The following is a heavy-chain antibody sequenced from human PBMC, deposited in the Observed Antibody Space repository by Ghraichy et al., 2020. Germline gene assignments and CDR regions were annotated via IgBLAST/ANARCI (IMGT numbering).Heavy chain of an antibody. D-gene: IGHD7-27*01. CDR2: TYYRSKWNN. CDR1: GDSVSSNSVG. CDR3: ARSAGWGFDY. Sequence: SQTLSLTCAISGDSVSSNSVGWHWIRQSPSRGLEWRGRTYYRSKWNNDYAVSVKSRLTINPDTSKNQFSLQLNSVTPEDTALYYCARSAGWGFDYWGQGTLVTVSS. J-gene: IGHJ4*02. V-gene: IGHV6-1*01.